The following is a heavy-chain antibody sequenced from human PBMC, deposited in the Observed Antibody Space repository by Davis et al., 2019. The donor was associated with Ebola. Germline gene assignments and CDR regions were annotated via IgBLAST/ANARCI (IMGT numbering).Heavy chain of an antibody. CDR3: AKAPMTYISSWIFDY. Sequence: GESLKISCAASGFTFTTYAMSWVRQAPGKGLAWVSTIRGSGGSTDYADSVKGRFTISRDNSKNTLYLQMNSLRAEDTAVYYCAKAPMTYISSWIFDYWGQGTLVTVSS. CDR1: GFTFTTYA. D-gene: IGHD6-13*01. J-gene: IGHJ4*02. V-gene: IGHV3-23*01. CDR2: IRGSGGST.